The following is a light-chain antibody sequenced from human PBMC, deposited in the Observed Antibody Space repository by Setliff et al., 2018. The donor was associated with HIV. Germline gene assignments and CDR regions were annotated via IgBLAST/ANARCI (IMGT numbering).Light chain of an antibody. CDR2: DVT. Sequence: QSALTQPASVSGSPGQSITLSCTGTSSDVGSYNFVSWYQQHPGRAPKLMIYDVTKRPSGVSDRFSGSKSGNTASLTISGLQTEDEADYYCCSYTSSLTDDFGTGTKGTV. V-gene: IGLV2-14*03. J-gene: IGLJ1*01. CDR3: CSYTSSLTDD. CDR1: SSDVGSYNF.